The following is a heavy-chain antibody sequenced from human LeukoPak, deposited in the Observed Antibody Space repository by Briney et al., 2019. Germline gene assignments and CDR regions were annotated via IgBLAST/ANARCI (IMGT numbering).Heavy chain of an antibody. CDR3: ARRLYYYESSGYFLGWFDP. J-gene: IGHJ5*02. Sequence: GESLKISCKGSGYNFTDYWIGWVRQTPGKGLEWMGIIYPGDSDTRYSPSFQGQVTISVDKSLNTAYLQWTSLKASDSAMYYCARRLYYYESSGYFLGWFDPWGQGTLVTVSS. CDR1: GYNFTDYW. D-gene: IGHD3-22*01. CDR2: IYPGDSDT. V-gene: IGHV5-51*01.